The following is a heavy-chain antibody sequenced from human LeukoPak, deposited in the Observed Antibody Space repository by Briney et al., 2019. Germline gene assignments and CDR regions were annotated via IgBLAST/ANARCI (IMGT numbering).Heavy chain of an antibody. V-gene: IGHV4-34*01. Sequence: PSETLSLTCAVYGGSFSDYDWSWIRQPPGKGLEWIGSLYYSGNTYYNPSLKSRVTISVDTSKNQFSLKLSSVTAADTAIYYCARESYYDSSGYSHDAFDIWGQGTMVTVSS. CDR2: LYYSGNT. CDR1: GGSFSDYD. J-gene: IGHJ3*02. D-gene: IGHD3-22*01. CDR3: ARESYYDSSGYSHDAFDI.